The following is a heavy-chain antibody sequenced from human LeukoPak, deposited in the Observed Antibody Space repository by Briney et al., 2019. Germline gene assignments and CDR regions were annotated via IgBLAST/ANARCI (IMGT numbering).Heavy chain of an antibody. D-gene: IGHD1-14*01. V-gene: IGHV3-9*01. CDR3: AKDTARIYRDNWIDP. CDR1: GFTFDDYA. CDR2: ISWNSGSI. J-gene: IGHJ5*02. Sequence: GRSLRLSCAASGFTFDDYAMHWVRQAPGNGLEWVSGISWNSGSIGYADSVKGRFTISRDNAKNSLYLQMNSLRAEDTALYYCAKDTARIYRDNWIDPWGQGTPVTVSS.